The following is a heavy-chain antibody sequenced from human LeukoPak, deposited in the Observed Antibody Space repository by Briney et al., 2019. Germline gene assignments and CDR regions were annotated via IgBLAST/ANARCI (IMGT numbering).Heavy chain of an antibody. CDR1: GGSISSFF. Sequence: SETLSLTCTVSGGSISSFFWSWIRQPAGKGLGWIGRIYTSGITNYNPSLNSRVTMSVDTSKNQFSLKLSSVTVADTAVYYCARSWQQLGSFDYWGQGTLVTVSS. D-gene: IGHD6-13*01. CDR3: ARSWQQLGSFDY. CDR2: IYTSGIT. J-gene: IGHJ4*02. V-gene: IGHV4-4*07.